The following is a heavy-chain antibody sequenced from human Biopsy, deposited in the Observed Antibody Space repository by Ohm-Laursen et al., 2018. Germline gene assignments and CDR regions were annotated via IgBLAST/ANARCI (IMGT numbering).Heavy chain of an antibody. J-gene: IGHJ4*02. CDR1: GFSLSTSGLG. CDR3: TQRRRRWFGESSCHETVGDY. V-gene: IGHV2-5*01. Sequence: TQTLTLTFTFSGFSLSTSGLGVGWIRQPPGKALEWLALIHWNDDERYNPSLKNRLSITKDTSKNQVVLTMTNMDPVDTATYYCTQRRRRWFGESSCHETVGDYWGQGTLVTVSS. CDR2: IHWNDDE. D-gene: IGHD3-10*01.